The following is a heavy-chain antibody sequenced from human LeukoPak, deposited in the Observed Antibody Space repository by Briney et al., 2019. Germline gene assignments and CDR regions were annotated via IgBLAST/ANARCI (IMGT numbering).Heavy chain of an antibody. CDR3: ARDLIGSYGGYYYFDY. CDR2: IYYSGST. Sequence: SETLSLTCTVSGGSISSSSCYWGWIRQPPGKGLEWIGSIYYSGSTYYNPSLKSRVTISVDTSKNQFSLKLSSVTAADTAVYYCARDLIGSYGGYYYFDYWGQGTLVTVSS. V-gene: IGHV4-39*07. J-gene: IGHJ4*02. CDR1: GGSISSSSCY. D-gene: IGHD4-23*01.